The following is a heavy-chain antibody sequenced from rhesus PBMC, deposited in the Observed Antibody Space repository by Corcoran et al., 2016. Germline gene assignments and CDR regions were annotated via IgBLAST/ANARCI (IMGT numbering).Heavy chain of an antibody. J-gene: IGHJ3*01. Sequence: EVQLVESGGGLEKPGGSLRLSCVASGFTSRTYWMNWGRQTPGKGLEWITTITPTGHNTYYADSVKGRFTISRDNSKNMLSLQMNSLRTEDTAVYYCALSWNNSDAFDFWGQGLRVTVSS. CDR1: GFTSRTYW. CDR2: ITPTGHNT. V-gene: IGHV3S42*01. D-gene: IGHD1-20*01. CDR3: ALSWNNSDAFDF.